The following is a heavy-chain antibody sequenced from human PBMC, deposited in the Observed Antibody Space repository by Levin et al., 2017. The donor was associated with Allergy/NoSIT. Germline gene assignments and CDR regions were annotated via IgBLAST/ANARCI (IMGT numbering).Heavy chain of an antibody. CDR2: ITHSGST. D-gene: IGHD2-2*01. CDR3: ANSGRHYCSNTSCDWLPSWFDP. Sequence: SETLSLTCAISGGSFRGYYWSWIRQPPGKGLERIWVITHSGSTNYNPSLKSRVTISIDTSKNQLSLTLRSVADADTAVYYCANSGRHYCSNTSCDWLPSWFDPWGQGALVTVSS. V-gene: IGHV4-34*01. J-gene: IGHJ5*02. CDR1: GGSFRGYY.